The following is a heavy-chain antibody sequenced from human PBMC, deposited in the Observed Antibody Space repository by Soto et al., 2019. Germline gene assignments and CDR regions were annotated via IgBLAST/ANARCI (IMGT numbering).Heavy chain of an antibody. Sequence: QVQLVQSGAEVKKPGASVKVSCKASGYTFTSYGINWVRQAPGQGLEWMGWISAYNGNTNYAQKLQGRVTMTTDTSTSTAYMELMSLRSDDTAVYYCARGPLRLVRGVPRPYYFDYWGQGTLVTVSS. D-gene: IGHD3-10*01. V-gene: IGHV1-18*01. J-gene: IGHJ4*02. CDR2: ISAYNGNT. CDR1: GYTFTSYG. CDR3: ARGPLRLVRGVPRPYYFDY.